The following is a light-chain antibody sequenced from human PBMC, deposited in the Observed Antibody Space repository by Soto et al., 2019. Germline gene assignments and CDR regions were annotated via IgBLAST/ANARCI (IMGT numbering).Light chain of an antibody. Sequence: EIVLTQSPGTLSLSPGERATLSCRASQSVSNNYLAWYQQKPGQAPRLLIYGASNRATGIPDRFSGSGSGTDFTLTISRLEPEDFAVYYCQQYNHWPLTFGGGTKVEIE. CDR2: GAS. CDR1: QSVSNNY. J-gene: IGKJ4*01. V-gene: IGKV3-20*01. CDR3: QQYNHWPLT.